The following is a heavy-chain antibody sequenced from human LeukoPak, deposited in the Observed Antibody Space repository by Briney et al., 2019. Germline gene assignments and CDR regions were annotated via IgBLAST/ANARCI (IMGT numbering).Heavy chain of an antibody. CDR2: ISSSSSYI. CDR1: GFTFTNAW. D-gene: IGHD3-22*01. CDR3: AKDFSGYYDSSGYPDY. Sequence: PGGSLRLSCAASGFTFTNAWMSWVRQAPGKGLEWVSSISSSSSYIHYVDSVKGRFTISRDNAKNSLYLQMNSLRAEDTALYYCAKDFSGYYDSSGYPDYWGQGTLVTVSS. J-gene: IGHJ4*02. V-gene: IGHV3-21*04.